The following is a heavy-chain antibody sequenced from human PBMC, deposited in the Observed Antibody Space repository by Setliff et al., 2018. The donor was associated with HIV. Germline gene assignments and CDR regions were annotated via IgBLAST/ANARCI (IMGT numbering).Heavy chain of an antibody. CDR2: IYYSGST. CDR3: SRSGIGYGGDSNTFDI. D-gene: IGHD2-21*02. J-gene: IGHJ3*02. Sequence: SETLSLTCAVYGGSFSGYYWSWIRQPPGKGLEWIGYIYYSGSTYYNPSLKSRVTISVDTSKNQFSLKLSSVTAADTAMYYCSRSGIGYGGDSNTFDIWGQGTLVTVSS. CDR1: GGSFSGYY. V-gene: IGHV4-34*01.